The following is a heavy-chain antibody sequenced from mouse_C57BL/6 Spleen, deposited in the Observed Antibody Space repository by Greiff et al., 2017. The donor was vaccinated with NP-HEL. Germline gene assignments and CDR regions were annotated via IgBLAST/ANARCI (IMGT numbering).Heavy chain of an antibody. CDR2: IHPNSGST. CDR3: ARTGLPLYAMDY. J-gene: IGHJ4*01. CDR1: GYTFTSYW. V-gene: IGHV1-64*01. Sequence: VQLQQPGAELVKPGASVKLSCKASGYTFTSYWMHWVKQRPGQGLEWIGMIHPNSGSTNYNEKFKSKATLTVDKSSSTAYMQLSSLTSEDSAVYYCARTGLPLYAMDYWGQGTSVTVSS. D-gene: IGHD2-2*01.